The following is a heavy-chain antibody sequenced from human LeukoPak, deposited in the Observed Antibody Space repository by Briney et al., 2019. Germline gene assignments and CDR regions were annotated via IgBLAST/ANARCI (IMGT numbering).Heavy chain of an antibody. V-gene: IGHV3-30*18. CDR2: ISYDGSNK. J-gene: IGHJ6*02. D-gene: IGHD3-22*01. CDR3: AKGHGAYYYDSSGYSPYYYGMDV. Sequence: PGRSLRLSCAASGFTFSSYGMHWVRQAPGKGLEWVAVISYDGSNKYYADSVKGRFTISRDNSKNPLYLQMNSLRAEDTAVYYCAKGHGAYYYDSSGYSPYYYGMDVWGQGTTVTVSS. CDR1: GFTFSSYG.